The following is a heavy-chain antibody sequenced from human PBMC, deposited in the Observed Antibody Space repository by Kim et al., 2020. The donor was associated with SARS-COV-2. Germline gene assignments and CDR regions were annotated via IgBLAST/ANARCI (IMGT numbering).Heavy chain of an antibody. Sequence: GGSLRLSCAASGFTFDDYAMHWVRQAPGKGLEWVSGISWNSGSIGYADSVKGRFTISRDNAKNSLYLQMNSLRAEDTALYYCAKDHSGSYYRGEDYWGQGTLVTVSS. J-gene: IGHJ4*02. CDR3: AKDHSGSYYRGEDY. D-gene: IGHD1-26*01. CDR2: ISWNSGSI. V-gene: IGHV3-9*01. CDR1: GFTFDDYA.